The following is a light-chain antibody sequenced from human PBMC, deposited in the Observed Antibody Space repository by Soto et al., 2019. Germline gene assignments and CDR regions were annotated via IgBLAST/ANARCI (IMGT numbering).Light chain of an antibody. CDR2: DAS. Sequence: DIQVTQSPSSLSASVGDRVTITCRASQSLNNYLAWYQQKPGKAPKLLIYDASTLERGVPSRFSGTGSGTEFTLTISSLQPDDFATYYCQQYYRSSITVGQGTRLEIK. J-gene: IGKJ5*01. CDR1: QSLNNY. CDR3: QQYYRSSIT. V-gene: IGKV1-5*01.